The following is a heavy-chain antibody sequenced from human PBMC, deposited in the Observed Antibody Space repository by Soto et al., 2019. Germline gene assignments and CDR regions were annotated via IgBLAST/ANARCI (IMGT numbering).Heavy chain of an antibody. CDR3: VHRQYSSYFDY. D-gene: IGHD2-15*01. CDR1: GFSFSSVGVG. V-gene: IGHV2-5*05. Sequence: SGPTLVNHTQTVTLTCHYSGFSFSSVGVGVGWIRQPPGKALEWLALIYWDDDKKYGPSLENRLTVTRDTSKNQVVLTMINMDPVDTATYYCVHRQYSSYFDYWGQGTRVTVSS. CDR2: IYWDDDK. J-gene: IGHJ4*02.